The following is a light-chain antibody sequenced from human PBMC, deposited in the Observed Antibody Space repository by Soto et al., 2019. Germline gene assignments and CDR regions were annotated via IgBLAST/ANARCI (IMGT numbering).Light chain of an antibody. V-gene: IGLV2-14*01. CDR2: EVS. CDR1: SSDIGTYNF. J-gene: IGLJ3*02. CDR3: SSYAATSSLV. Sequence: QSALTQPASVSGSPGQSITMSCTGSSSDIGTYNFVSWYQQHADKAPRLILYEVSNRPSGASSRFSGSKSGNAASLTISGIQPEDEAHSFCSSYAATSSLVFGGGTKLTVL.